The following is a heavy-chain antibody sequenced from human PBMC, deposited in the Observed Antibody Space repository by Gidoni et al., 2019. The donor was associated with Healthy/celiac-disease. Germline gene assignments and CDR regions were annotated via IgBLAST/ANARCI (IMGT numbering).Heavy chain of an antibody. J-gene: IGHJ3*02. CDR2: FDPEDGET. CDR3: ATAQVTIFGVVIRGGPDAFDI. D-gene: IGHD3-3*01. V-gene: IGHV1-24*01. Sequence: QVQLVQSGAEVKKPGASVKVSCKVSGYTLTELSMHWVRQAPGKGLEWMGGFDPEDGETIYAQKFQGRVTMTEDTSTDTAYMELSSLRSEDTAVYYCATAQVTIFGVVIRGGPDAFDIWGQGTMVTVSS. CDR1: GYTLTELS.